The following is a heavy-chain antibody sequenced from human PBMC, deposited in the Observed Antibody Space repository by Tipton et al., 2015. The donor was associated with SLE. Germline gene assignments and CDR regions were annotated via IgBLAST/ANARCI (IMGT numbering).Heavy chain of an antibody. V-gene: IGHV4-38-2*02. CDR1: GYSIDSGHF. CDR3: ARKKTVGRYNYFDP. J-gene: IGHJ5*02. CDR2: ISHTGRS. Sequence: TLSLTCTVSGYSIDSGHFWGWIRQPPGRALEWLGSISHTGRSYYNTSLQSRITMSLDTSRNQVFLRLSSVTAADTAIYYCARKKTVGRYNYFDPWGQGTLVTVSS. D-gene: IGHD1-14*01.